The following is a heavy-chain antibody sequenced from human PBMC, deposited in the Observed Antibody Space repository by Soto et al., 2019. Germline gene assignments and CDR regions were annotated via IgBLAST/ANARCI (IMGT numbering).Heavy chain of an antibody. V-gene: IGHV3-7*01. J-gene: IGHJ6*03. CDR1: GFTFSSYW. CDR3: ARKGDDYIWGSYRYTEDYYYYYMDV. Sequence: GGSLRLSCAASGFTFSSYWMSWVRQAPGKGLEWVANIKQDGSEKYYVDSVKGRFTISRDNAKNSLYLQMNSLRAEDTAVYYCARKGDDYIWGSYRYTEDYYYYYMDVWGKGTTVTVSS. CDR2: IKQDGSEK. D-gene: IGHD3-16*02.